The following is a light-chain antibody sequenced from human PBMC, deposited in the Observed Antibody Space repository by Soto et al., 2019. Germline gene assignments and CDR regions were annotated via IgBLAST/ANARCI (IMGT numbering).Light chain of an antibody. Sequence: QSVLTQPPSVSGAPGQRVTISCTGSSSNIGAGYGVHWYQQLPGTAPKLLIYGNNNRPSGVPDRFSGSKSGSSASLAITGLQAEDEADYYCQSYAGSLSVPFGGGTKLTVL. CDR2: GNN. CDR1: SSNIGAGYG. V-gene: IGLV1-40*01. J-gene: IGLJ2*01. CDR3: QSYAGSLSVP.